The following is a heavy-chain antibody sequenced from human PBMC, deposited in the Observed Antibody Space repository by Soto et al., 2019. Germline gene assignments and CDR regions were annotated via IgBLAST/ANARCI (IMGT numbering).Heavy chain of an antibody. CDR1: GYTFTNYG. D-gene: IGHD3-22*01. CDR2: ISAYNGNT. CDR3: ASFTYYYDRSGYYPHYWFDP. Sequence: GASVKVSCKASGYTFTNYGISWVRQAPGQGLEWMGWISAYNGNTNYAQKLQGRVTMTTDTSTSTAYMELRSLRSDDTAVYYCASFTYYYDRSGYYPHYWFDPWGQGTLVTVSS. V-gene: IGHV1-18*01. J-gene: IGHJ5*02.